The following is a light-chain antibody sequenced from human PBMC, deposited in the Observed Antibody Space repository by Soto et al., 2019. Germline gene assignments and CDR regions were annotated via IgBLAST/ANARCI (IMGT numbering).Light chain of an antibody. CDR1: QSISRY. Sequence: DIPMTQSPSSLSASVGDRVTMTCRTSQSISRYLNWYQQKPGKAPELLIYAASNLQNGVPSRFSGSGSGTDFTLTIISLQPEDFATYYCQQSYSAPRFGQGTKVEIK. CDR2: AAS. V-gene: IGKV1-39*01. CDR3: QQSYSAPR. J-gene: IGKJ1*01.